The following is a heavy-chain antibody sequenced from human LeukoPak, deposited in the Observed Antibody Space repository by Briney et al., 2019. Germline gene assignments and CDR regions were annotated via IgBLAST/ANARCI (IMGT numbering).Heavy chain of an antibody. J-gene: IGHJ4*02. V-gene: IGHV3-7*01. D-gene: IGHD3-3*01. CDR2: IHQHGSKE. CDR1: GFNFRAYW. CDR3: ARDGRITIFGVVTYFDY. Sequence: GGSLRLSCTTSGFNFRAYWMGWVRPAPGKGLEWVANIHQHGSKENYLDSVKGRFTISRDNAKNSLYLQMNSLRAEDTAVYYCARDGRITIFGVVTYFDYWGQGTLVTVSS.